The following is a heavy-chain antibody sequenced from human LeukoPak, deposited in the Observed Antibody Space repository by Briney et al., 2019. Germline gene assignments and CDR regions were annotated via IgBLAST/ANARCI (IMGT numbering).Heavy chain of an antibody. J-gene: IGHJ4*02. D-gene: IGHD6-19*01. CDR2: IYYSGST. CDR3: ASLAVAGYYFDY. Sequence: PSETLSLTCTVSGGSISSSSYYWGWIRQPPGKRLEWIGSIYYSGSTYYNPSLKSRVTISVDTSKNQFSLKLSSVTAADTAVYYCASLAVAGYYFDYWGQGTLVTVSS. V-gene: IGHV4-39*01. CDR1: GGSISSSSYY.